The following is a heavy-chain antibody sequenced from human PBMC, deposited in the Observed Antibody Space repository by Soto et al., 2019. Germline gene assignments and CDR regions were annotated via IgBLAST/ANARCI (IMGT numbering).Heavy chain of an antibody. CDR2: ISFDGRNK. CDR3: ARASLTPDYSGAFDY. CDR1: GFTFSGFA. V-gene: IGHV3-30*04. J-gene: IGHJ4*02. D-gene: IGHD1-26*01. Sequence: PGGSLRLSCASSGFTFSGFAMHWVGQAPGKGLEWVTVISFDGRNKYYADSVQGRFTISRDNYKNTLYLQMNSLRAEDTAVYYCARASLTPDYSGAFDYWGQGTLVTVSS.